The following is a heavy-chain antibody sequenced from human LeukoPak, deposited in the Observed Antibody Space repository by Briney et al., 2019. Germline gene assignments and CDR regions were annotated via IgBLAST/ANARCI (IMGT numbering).Heavy chain of an antibody. V-gene: IGHV3-30*04. Sequence: PGGSLRLSCAASGFTFSSYAMHWVRQAPGKGLEWVAVISYDGSNKYYADSVKGRFTIPRDNSKNTLYLQMNSLRAEDTAVYYCARDHQGIQLSYYMDVWGKGTTVTVSS. D-gene: IGHD5-18*01. CDR1: GFTFSSYA. CDR2: ISYDGSNK. J-gene: IGHJ6*03. CDR3: ARDHQGIQLSYYMDV.